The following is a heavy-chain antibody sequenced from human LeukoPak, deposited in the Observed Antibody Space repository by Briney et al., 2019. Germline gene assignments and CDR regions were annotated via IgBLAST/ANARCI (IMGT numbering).Heavy chain of an antibody. CDR3: ARGLENYYYGSGSYGDGMDV. D-gene: IGHD3-10*01. Sequence: VASVKVSCKASGGTFSSYAISWVRQAPGQGLEWMGGIIPIFGTANYAQEFQGRVTITADESTSTAYMELSSLRSEDTAVYYCARGLENYYYGSGSYGDGMDVWGQGTTVTVSS. J-gene: IGHJ6*02. CDR1: GGTFSSYA. CDR2: IIPIFGTA. V-gene: IGHV1-69*13.